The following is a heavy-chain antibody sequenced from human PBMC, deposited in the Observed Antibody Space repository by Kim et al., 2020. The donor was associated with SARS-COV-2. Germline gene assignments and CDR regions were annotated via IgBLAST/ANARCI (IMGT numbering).Heavy chain of an antibody. CDR3: ASAIASSPYYGMDV. Sequence: GGSLRLSCAASGFTFSSYAMHWVRQAPGKGLEWVAIISYDGSNKYYADSVKGRFTISRDNSKNTLYLQMNSLRAEDTAVYYCASAIASSPYYGMDVWGQG. V-gene: IGHV3-30*04. J-gene: IGHJ6*02. D-gene: IGHD6-6*01. CDR1: GFTFSSYA. CDR2: ISYDGSNK.